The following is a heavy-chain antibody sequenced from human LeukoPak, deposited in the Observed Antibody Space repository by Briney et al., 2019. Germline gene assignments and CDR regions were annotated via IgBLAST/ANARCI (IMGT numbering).Heavy chain of an antibody. J-gene: IGHJ4*02. CDR3: AQIVLYYCDSSGYYYYFDY. D-gene: IGHD3-22*01. V-gene: IGHV2-5*01. CDR2: IYWNDDK. CDR1: GFSLSTSGVG. Sequence: KASGPTLVNPTQTLTLTCTFSGFSLSTSGVGVGWIRQPPGKALEWHALIYWNDDKRYSPSLKSRLTITKDTSKNQVVLTMTNMDPVDTATYYCAQIVLYYCDSSGYYYYFDYWGQGTLVTVSS.